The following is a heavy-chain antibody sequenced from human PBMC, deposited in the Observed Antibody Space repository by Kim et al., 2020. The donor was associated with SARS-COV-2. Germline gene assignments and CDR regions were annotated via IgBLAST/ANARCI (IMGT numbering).Heavy chain of an antibody. V-gene: IGHV1-69*04. CDR1: GGTFSSYA. J-gene: IGHJ6*02. CDR3: ARDQETTPLGGYGYYYGMDV. CDR2: IIPILGIA. D-gene: IGHD3-16*01. Sequence: SVKVSCKASGGTFSSYAISWVRQAPGQGLEWMGRIIPILGIANYAQKFQGRVTITADKSTSTAYMELSSLRSEDTAVYYCARDQETTPLGGYGYYYGMDVWGQGTTVTVSS.